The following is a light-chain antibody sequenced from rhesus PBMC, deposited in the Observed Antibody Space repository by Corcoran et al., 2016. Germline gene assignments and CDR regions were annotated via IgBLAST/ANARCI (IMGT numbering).Light chain of an antibody. Sequence: IQMTQSPSSLSASVGDTVTITCRASQSFSSSLAWYQQKPGKAPKLLIYSASSLQSGVPSRFSGSKAGTDFTLTINSLQPEDISSYYCQQFYSYPLTFGGGTKVEIK. CDR2: SAS. J-gene: IGKJ4*01. CDR3: QQFYSYPLT. V-gene: IGKV1-46*01. CDR1: QSFSSS.